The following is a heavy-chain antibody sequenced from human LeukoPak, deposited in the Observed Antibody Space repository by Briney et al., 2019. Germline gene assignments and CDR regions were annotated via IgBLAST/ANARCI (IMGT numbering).Heavy chain of an antibody. CDR2: ISSSSSYI. V-gene: IGHV3-21*01. Sequence: GGSLCLSRAASGFTFSSYSMNWVRQAPGKGLEWVSSISSSSSYIYYADSVKGRFTISRDNAKNSLYLQMNSLRAEDTAVYYCARDRAAAPFDYWGPGTLYCVSS. D-gene: IGHD6-25*01. J-gene: IGHJ4*02. CDR3: ARDRAAAPFDY. CDR1: GFTFSSYS.